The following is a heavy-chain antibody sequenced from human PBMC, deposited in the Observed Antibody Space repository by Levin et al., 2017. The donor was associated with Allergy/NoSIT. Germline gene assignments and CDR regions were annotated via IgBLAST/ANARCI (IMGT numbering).Heavy chain of an antibody. CDR2: ISYDGSNK. V-gene: IGHV3-30-3*01. J-gene: IGHJ4*02. Sequence: GGSLRLSCAASGFTFSSYAMHWVRQAPGKGLEWVAVISYDGSNKYYADSVKGRFTISRDNSKNTLYLQMNSLRAEDTAVYYCARDPLLWDGTAAAEPPFDYWGQGTLVTVSS. D-gene: IGHD6-13*01. CDR1: GFTFSSYA. CDR3: ARDPLLWDGTAAAEPPFDY.